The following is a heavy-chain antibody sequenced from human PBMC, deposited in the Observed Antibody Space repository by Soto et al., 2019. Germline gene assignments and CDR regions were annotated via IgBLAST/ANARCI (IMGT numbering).Heavy chain of an antibody. D-gene: IGHD4-17*01. J-gene: IGHJ4*02. V-gene: IGHV1-45*02. CDR2: ITPFNGNT. CDR1: GYTFTYLY. Sequence: CGTVSCNASGYTFTYLYLHWVRQAPGQALEWMGWITPFNGNTNYAQKFQDRVTITRDRSMSTAYMELSSLRSEDTAMYYCVADGYGDYEGYWGQGTLVTVSS. CDR3: VADGYGDYEGY.